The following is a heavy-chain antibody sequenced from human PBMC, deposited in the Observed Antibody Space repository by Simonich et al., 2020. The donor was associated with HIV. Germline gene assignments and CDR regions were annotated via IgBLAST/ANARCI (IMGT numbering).Heavy chain of an antibody. V-gene: IGHV1-69*13. CDR3: ARKGGGRGVYYSDY. CDR1: GGTFSSFA. CDR2: IIPIFGTA. D-gene: IGHD3-10*01. J-gene: IGHJ4*02. Sequence: QVQLVQSGAEVKKPGSSVKVSCKASGGTFSSFAISWVRQAPGLGLEWVGGIIPIFGTANYAQMFQGRVTITADESTSTAYMELSSLRSEDTGIYYCARKGGGRGVYYSDYWGQGTLVTVSS.